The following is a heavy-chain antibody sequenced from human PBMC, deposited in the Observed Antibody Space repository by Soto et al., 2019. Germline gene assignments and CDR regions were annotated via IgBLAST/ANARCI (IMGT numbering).Heavy chain of an antibody. V-gene: IGHV1-8*01. CDR2: MNPNSGNT. D-gene: IGHD1-7*01. J-gene: IGHJ4*02. CDR1: GYTFTSYD. CDR3: AIFFKPPRAELYDY. Sequence: QVQLVQSGAEVKKPGASVKVSCKASGYTFTSYDINWVRQATGQGLEWMGWMNPNSGNTGYAQKFQGRVTMTRHTSISTAYMELSSLRSEDTAVYYSAIFFKPPRAELYDYWGQGPLVTVSS.